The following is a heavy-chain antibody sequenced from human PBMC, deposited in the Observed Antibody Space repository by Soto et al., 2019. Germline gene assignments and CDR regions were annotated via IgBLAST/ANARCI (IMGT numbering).Heavy chain of an antibody. CDR1: GFNFRLYP. D-gene: IGHD3-22*01. J-gene: IGHJ4*02. V-gene: IGHV3-23*01. CDR3: AKAHTFRFYYFTGGDS. CDR2: ISGSGGST. Sequence: EVQLLESGGGLVQPGGSLRLSCGASGFNFRLYPMAWVRQAPGKGLEWVSSISGSGGSTFYADSVKGRFTISRDNSKNTLYLQMDTLRAGDSAVYSCAKAHTFRFYYFTGGDSWGQGTLVTVSS.